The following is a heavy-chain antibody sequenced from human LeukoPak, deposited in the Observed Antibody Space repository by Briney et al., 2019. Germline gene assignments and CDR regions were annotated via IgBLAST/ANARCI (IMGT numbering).Heavy chain of an antibody. Sequence: KTSETLSLTCAVYGGSFSGYYWSWIRQPPGKGLEWIGEINHSGSTSYNPSLKSRVTISVDTSKNQFSLKLSSVTAADTAVYYCARPHRDYYYYGMDVWGQGTTVTVSS. J-gene: IGHJ6*02. CDR2: INHSGST. V-gene: IGHV4-34*01. CDR3: ARPHRDYYYYGMDV. CDR1: GGSFSGYY.